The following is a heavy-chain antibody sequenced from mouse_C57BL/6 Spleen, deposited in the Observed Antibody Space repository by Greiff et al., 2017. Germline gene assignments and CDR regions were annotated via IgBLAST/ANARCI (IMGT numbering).Heavy chain of an antibody. CDR1: GYTFTSYW. Sequence: QVQLQQPGAELVKPGASVKLSCKASGYTFTSYWMQWVKQRPGQGLEWIGEIDPSDSYTNYNQKFKGKATLTVDTSSSTAYMQRSSLTSEDSAVYYCARTLNWDGGDYFDYWGQGTTLTVSS. J-gene: IGHJ2*01. CDR2: IDPSDSYT. CDR3: ARTLNWDGGDYFDY. D-gene: IGHD4-1*01. V-gene: IGHV1-50*01.